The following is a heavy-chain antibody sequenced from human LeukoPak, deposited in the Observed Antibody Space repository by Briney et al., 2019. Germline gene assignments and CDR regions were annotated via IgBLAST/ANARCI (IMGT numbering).Heavy chain of an antibody. CDR2: ISSSSSYI. V-gene: IGHV3-21*01. CDR1: GFTFCSYS. CDR3: ARDSGYGLAFDY. Sequence: PGGSLRLSCAVSGFTFCSYSMNWVRQAPGEGLEWVSSISSSSSYIYYADSVKGRFTISRDNAKNSLYLQMNSLRAEDTAVYYCARDSGYGLAFDYWGQGTLVTVPS. J-gene: IGHJ4*02. D-gene: IGHD5-12*01.